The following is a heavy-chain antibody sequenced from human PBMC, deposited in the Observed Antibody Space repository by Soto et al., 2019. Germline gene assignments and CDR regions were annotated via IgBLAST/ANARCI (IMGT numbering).Heavy chain of an antibody. CDR2: INAGNGNR. CDR1: GYTFTSYA. CDR3: ARDIACDI. V-gene: IGHV1-3*01. J-gene: IGHJ3*02. Sequence: QVQLVQSGAEVKKPGASVKVSCKASGYTFTSYAMHWVRQAPGQRLEWMGWINAGNGNRKYSQKFQGRVTITRDTAASTAYMELRSLRSEDTAIYYCARDIACDIWGQGTMVTVSS.